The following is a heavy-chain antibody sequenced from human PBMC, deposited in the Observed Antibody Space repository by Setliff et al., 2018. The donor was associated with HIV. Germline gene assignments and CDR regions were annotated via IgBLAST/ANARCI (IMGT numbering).Heavy chain of an antibody. J-gene: IGHJ6*03. CDR2: IYYSGST. V-gene: IGHV4-59*11. Sequence: SVTLSLTCTVSGGSISSHYWSWIRQPPGKGLEWIGYIYYSGSTNYNPSLKSRVTISVDTSKNQFSLKLSSVTAADTAVYYCARDGPLEGSYRYYYYYMDVWGKGTTVTVSS. CDR3: ARDGPLEGSYRYYYYYMDV. D-gene: IGHD3-10*01. CDR1: GGSISSHY.